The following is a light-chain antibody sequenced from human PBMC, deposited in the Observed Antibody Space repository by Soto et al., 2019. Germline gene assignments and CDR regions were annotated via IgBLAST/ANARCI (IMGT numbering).Light chain of an antibody. Sequence: ERAKHSRRASQPDRNYLAWYQQNPGQAPRLLIYNASNRATGISARFSGSGSGTNFARTIGSLDAEVFAVFFCLLLCIWPLVITFGQGTRLEIK. CDR1: QPDRNY. CDR3: LLLCIWPLVIT. V-gene: IGKV3-11*01. CDR2: NAS. J-gene: IGKJ5*01.